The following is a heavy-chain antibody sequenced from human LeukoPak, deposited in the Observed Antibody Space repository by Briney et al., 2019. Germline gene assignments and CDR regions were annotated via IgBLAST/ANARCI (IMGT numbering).Heavy chain of an antibody. CDR2: TNPNSGET. J-gene: IGHJ4*02. CDR3: ARVHFNSGYDN. D-gene: IGHD3-9*01. V-gene: IGHV1-2*02. CDR1: GYTFTGAY. Sequence: ASVKVSCKASGYTFTGAYMHWVRQAPGQGLEWMGWTNPNSGETKFAQKFQGRVTMTRDTSISTAYMDLGGLRSDDTAVYYCARVHFNSGYDNWGQGSLVTVSS.